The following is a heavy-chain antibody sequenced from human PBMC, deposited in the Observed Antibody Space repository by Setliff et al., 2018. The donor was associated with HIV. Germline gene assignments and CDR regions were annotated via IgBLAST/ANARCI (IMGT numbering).Heavy chain of an antibody. V-gene: IGHV4-61*02. J-gene: IGHJ3*02. CDR2: IYTSGNTNYNPST. D-gene: IGHD6-19*01. CDR1: GDSIGSGGYY. Sequence: PSETLSLTCTVSGDSIGSGGYYWSWIRQPAGQGLEWIGRIYTSGNTNYNPSTNYNPSLKSRITISLETSRNQFSLRVTSVTATDTAVYYCTRQSPVAGSGAFDIWGQGTMVTVSS. CDR3: TRQSPVAGSGAFDI.